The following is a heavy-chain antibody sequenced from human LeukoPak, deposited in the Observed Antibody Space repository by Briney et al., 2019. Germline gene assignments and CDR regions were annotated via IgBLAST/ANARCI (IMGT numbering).Heavy chain of an antibody. Sequence: SETLSLTCTVSGGSISSSSYYWGWIRQPPGKGLEWIGSIYYSGSTYYNPSLKSRVTISVDTSKNQFSLKLSSVTAADTAVYYCAREWGGAPDYGDYSDAFDIWGQGTMVTVSS. D-gene: IGHD4-17*01. CDR2: IYYSGST. CDR3: AREWGGAPDYGDYSDAFDI. CDR1: GGSISSSSYY. J-gene: IGHJ3*02. V-gene: IGHV4-39*07.